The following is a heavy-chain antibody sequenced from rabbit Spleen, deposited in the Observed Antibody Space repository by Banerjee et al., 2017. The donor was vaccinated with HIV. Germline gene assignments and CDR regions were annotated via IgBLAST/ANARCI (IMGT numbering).Heavy chain of an antibody. CDR1: GFDFSRDY. CDR3: VREVAAKFSL. J-gene: IGHJ4*01. CDR2: IDPVFGIT. V-gene: IGHV1S7*01. D-gene: IGHD4-1*01. Sequence: QLKESGGGLVQPGGSLKLSCTASGFDFSRDYMNWVRQAPGKGLEWIGYIDPVFGITYYASWVNGRFTISSHNAQNTLFLQLNSLTAADTATYFCVREVAAKFSLRGPGTLVTVS.